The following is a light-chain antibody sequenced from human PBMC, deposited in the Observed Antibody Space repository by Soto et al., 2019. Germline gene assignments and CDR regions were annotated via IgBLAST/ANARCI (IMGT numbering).Light chain of an antibody. CDR2: EVT. J-gene: IGLJ2*01. CDR3: SSYTSGSTLVV. Sequence: QSALTQPASVSGSPGQSITISCTGSSSDVGAYNYVSWYQQHPGKAPRLMIYEVTNRPSGVSNRFSGSKSGNTASLTISGLRAEDEADYYCSSYTSGSTLVVFGGATKLTVL. V-gene: IGLV2-14*01. CDR1: SSDVGAYNY.